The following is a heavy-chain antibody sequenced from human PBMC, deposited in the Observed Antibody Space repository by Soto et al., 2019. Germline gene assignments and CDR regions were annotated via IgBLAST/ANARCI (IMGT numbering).Heavy chain of an antibody. CDR3: ATPWTYDSSGSPQDY. D-gene: IGHD3-22*01. V-gene: IGHV1-69*01. J-gene: IGHJ4*02. CDR1: GGTFSSYA. CDR2: IIPIFGTA. Sequence: SVKASCKASGGTFSSYAISWVRQAPGQGLEWMGGIIPIFGTANYAQKFQGRVTITADESTSTAYMELSSLRSEDTAVYYCATPWTYDSSGSPQDYWGQGTLVTVSS.